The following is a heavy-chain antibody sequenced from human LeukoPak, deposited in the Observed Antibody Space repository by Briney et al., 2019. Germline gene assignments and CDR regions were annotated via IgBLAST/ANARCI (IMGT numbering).Heavy chain of an antibody. D-gene: IGHD4-17*01. CDR3: AKEDYGDYFDY. J-gene: IGHJ4*02. V-gene: IGHV3-30*18. CDR2: ISYDGSNK. CDR1: GFTFSSYG. Sequence: GGSLRHSCAASGFTFSSYGMHWVRQAPGKGLEWVAVISYDGSNKYYADSVKGRFTISRDNSKNTLYLQMNSLRAEDTAVYYCAKEDYGDYFDYWGQGTLVTVSS.